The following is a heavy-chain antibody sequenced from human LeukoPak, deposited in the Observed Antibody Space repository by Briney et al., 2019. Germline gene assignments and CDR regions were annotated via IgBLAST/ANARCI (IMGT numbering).Heavy chain of an antibody. V-gene: IGHV4-34*01. CDR2: INHSGST. J-gene: IGHJ5*02. CDR3: ARGPYCSSTSCLTYWFDP. Sequence: ASETLSLTCAAYGWSFSGYYWNWIRQPPGKGLEWIGEINHSGSTNYNPSLKSRVTISVDTSKNQFSLKLSSVTAADTAVYYCARGPYCSSTSCLTYWFDPWGQGTLVTVSS. D-gene: IGHD2-2*01. CDR1: GWSFSGYY.